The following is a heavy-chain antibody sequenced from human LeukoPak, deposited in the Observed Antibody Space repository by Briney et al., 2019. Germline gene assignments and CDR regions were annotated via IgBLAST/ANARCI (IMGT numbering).Heavy chain of an antibody. CDR1: GYSISSGYY. V-gene: IGHV4-38-2*02. J-gene: IGHJ6*03. CDR3: ARERGYSGYDRGYYYYYMDV. D-gene: IGHD5-12*01. Sequence: ASETLSLTCTVSGYSISSGYYWGWIRQPPGKGLEWIGSIYHSGGTYYNPSLKSRVTISVDTSKNQFSLKLSSVTAADTAVYYCARERGYSGYDRGYYYYYMDVWGKGTTVTVSS. CDR2: IYHSGGT.